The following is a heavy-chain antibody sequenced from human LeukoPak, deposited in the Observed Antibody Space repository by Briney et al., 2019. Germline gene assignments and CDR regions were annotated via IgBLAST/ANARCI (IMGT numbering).Heavy chain of an antibody. Sequence: PGRSLRLSCAASGFTFSSYAMHWVRQAPGKGLEWVAVISYDGSNKYYADSVKGRFTISRDNFKNTLYLQMNSLRAEDTAVYYCARDPRSGWYTIDYWGQGTLVTVSS. CDR1: GFTFSSYA. J-gene: IGHJ4*02. CDR3: ARDPRSGWYTIDY. CDR2: ISYDGSNK. V-gene: IGHV3-30-3*01. D-gene: IGHD6-19*01.